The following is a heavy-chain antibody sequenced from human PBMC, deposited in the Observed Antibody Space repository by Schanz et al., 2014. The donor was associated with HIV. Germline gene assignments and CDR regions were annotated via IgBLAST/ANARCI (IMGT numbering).Heavy chain of an antibody. CDR2: ISWNSGSI. D-gene: IGHD2-15*01. CDR1: GFIFDDYA. CDR3: ARGGIWEWDQPDFDY. V-gene: IGHV3-9*01. Sequence: EVQLMESGGASVKPGRSLRLSCAASGFIFDDYAMYWVRQAPGKGLEWVSGISWNSGSIGYVDSVKGRFTISRDNSKNTLYLQMNSLRAEDTAVYYCARGGIWEWDQPDFDYWGQGTLVTVSS. J-gene: IGHJ4*02.